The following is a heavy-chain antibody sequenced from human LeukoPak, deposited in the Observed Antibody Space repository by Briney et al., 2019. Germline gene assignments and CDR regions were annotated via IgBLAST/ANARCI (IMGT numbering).Heavy chain of an antibody. D-gene: IGHD3-22*01. Sequence: ASVKVSCKASGYTFTNYDINWVRQATGQGLEWMGYMNPNSGNSGYAQKFQGRVTMTRDTSISTAYMELSRLRSDDTAVYYCARHDYYDSSGYYFFGAFDIWGQGTMVTVSS. V-gene: IGHV1-8*02. CDR2: MNPNSGNS. CDR1: GYTFTNYD. J-gene: IGHJ3*02. CDR3: ARHDYYDSSGYYFFGAFDI.